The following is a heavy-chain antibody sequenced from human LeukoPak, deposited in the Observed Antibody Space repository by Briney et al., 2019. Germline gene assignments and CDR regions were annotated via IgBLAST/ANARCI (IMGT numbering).Heavy chain of an antibody. Sequence: SGTLSLTCAVSGGSISSSNWWSWVRQPPGKGLEWIGEIYHSGSTNYNPSLKSRVTMSVDKSKNQFSLKLSSVTAADTAVYYCARDSPRYCSSTSCYVIDYWGQGTLVTVSS. CDR3: ARDSPRYCSSTSCYVIDY. CDR1: GGSISSSNW. D-gene: IGHD2-2*01. J-gene: IGHJ4*02. V-gene: IGHV4-4*02. CDR2: IYHSGST.